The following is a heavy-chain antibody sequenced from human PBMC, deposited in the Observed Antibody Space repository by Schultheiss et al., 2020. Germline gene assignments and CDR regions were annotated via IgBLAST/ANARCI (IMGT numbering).Heavy chain of an antibody. V-gene: IGHV3-7*03. Sequence: GGSMRLSCAASGFSFSTYAMSWVRQAPGKGLEWVANIKQDGSEKYYVDSVKGRFTISRDNAKNSLYLQMNSLRAEDTAVYYCAKTGYRSTDYFESWGPGALVNGYS. CDR2: IKQDGSEK. D-gene: IGHD3-10*01. CDR3: AKTGYRSTDYFES. J-gene: IGHJ4*02. CDR1: GFSFSTYA.